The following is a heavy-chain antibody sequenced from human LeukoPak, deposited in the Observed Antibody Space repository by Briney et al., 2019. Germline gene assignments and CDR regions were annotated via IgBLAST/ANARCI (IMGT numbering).Heavy chain of an antibody. Sequence: ASVKVSCKASGYTFTSYGISWVRQAPGQGLEWMGWISADNGNTNYAQKFQGRVTITADESTSTAYMELSSLRSEDTAVYYCARASPDYCSSTSCWVDYWGQGTLVTVSS. CDR1: GYTFTSYG. V-gene: IGHV1-18*01. D-gene: IGHD2-2*01. J-gene: IGHJ4*02. CDR3: ARASPDYCSSTSCWVDY. CDR2: ISADNGNT.